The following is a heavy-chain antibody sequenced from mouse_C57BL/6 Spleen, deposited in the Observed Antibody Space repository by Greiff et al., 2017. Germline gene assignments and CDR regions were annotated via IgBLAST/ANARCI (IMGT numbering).Heavy chain of an antibody. Sequence: EVQLQQSGPELVKPGASVKIPCKASGYTFTDYNMDWVKQSHGKSLEWIGDINPNNGGTIYNQKFKGKATLTVDKSSSTAYMELRSLTSEDTAVYFCARSPLYYYGSSVDYWGQGTTLTVSS. CDR3: ARSPLYYYGSSVDY. V-gene: IGHV1-18*01. J-gene: IGHJ2*01. CDR1: GYTFTDYN. CDR2: INPNNGGT. D-gene: IGHD1-1*01.